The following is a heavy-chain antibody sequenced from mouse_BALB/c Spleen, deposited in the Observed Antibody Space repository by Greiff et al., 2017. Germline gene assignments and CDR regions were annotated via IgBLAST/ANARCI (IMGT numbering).Heavy chain of an antibody. CDR1: GYSITSGYY. J-gene: IGHJ4*01. V-gene: IGHV3-6*02. Sequence: ESGPGLVKPSQSLSLTCSVTGYSITSGYYWNWIRQFPGNKLEWMGYISYDGSNNYNPSLKNRISITRDTSKNQLFLKLNSVTTEDTATYYCARDYDGGYAMDYWGQGTSVTVSS. CDR2: ISYDGSN. D-gene: IGHD2-12*01. CDR3: ARDYDGGYAMDY.